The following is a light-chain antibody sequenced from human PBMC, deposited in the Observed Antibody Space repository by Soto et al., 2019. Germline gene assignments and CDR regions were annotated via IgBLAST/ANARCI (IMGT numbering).Light chain of an antibody. CDR2: AAS. Sequence: DIQMTQSPSSLSASVGDRVTITCRASQGIRNELGWYQQKPGKAPKRLIYAASSLPSGVPSRFSGSGSGTDFTLTIRSLQPEDFATYYCLQHSSYPYTFGQGTKLEIK. CDR3: LQHSSYPYT. V-gene: IGKV1-17*01. CDR1: QGIRNE. J-gene: IGKJ2*01.